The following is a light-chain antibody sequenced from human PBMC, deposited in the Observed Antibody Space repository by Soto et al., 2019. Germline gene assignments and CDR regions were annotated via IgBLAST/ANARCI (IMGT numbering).Light chain of an antibody. J-gene: IGLJ1*01. Sequence: QSVLTQPASVSGSHGQSSTISCTGTSSDIGGYNYVSWYQQHPGKAPKLMIHDVTTRPSGVSNRFSGSKSGNTASLTISGLQAEDEADYYCTSYTTSNTLVFGAGTKVTVL. CDR2: DVT. V-gene: IGLV2-14*01. CDR1: SSDIGGYNY. CDR3: TSYTTSNTLV.